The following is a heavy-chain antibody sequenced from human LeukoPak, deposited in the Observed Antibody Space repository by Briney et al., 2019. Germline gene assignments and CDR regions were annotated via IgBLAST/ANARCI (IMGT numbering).Heavy chain of an antibody. V-gene: IGHV3-15*07. D-gene: IGHD5-12*01. CDR2: IASKTDGGAT. CDR3: AKDRWATTYLFDY. CDR1: GLTVTNAW. J-gene: IGHJ4*02. Sequence: GGSLRLSCSASGLTVTNAWMNWVRQAPGEGLDWVGRIASKTDGGATDYAAPVKGRFTISRDDSKNTLNLQMNSLRAEDTAVYYCAKDRWATTYLFDYWGQGTLVTVSS.